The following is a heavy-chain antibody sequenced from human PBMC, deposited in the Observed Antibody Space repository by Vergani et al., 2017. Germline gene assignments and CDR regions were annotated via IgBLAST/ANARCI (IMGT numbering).Heavy chain of an antibody. CDR3: VYRKTGCGTTGCFYPFYYYDYMGV. D-gene: IGHD1-7*01. CDR1: GFSLNTRGVS. J-gene: IGHJ6*03. V-gene: IGHV2-5*04. Sequence: QITLKESGPTLVKPTQTLTLTCTFSGFSLNTRGVSVAWIRQPPGKALDWLALIYWNDDQHYSPSLNNRVTITKDTSKNQVVLTMTNMDYVDTGTYYCVYRKTGCGTTGCFYPFYYYDYMGVWGKGTTVTVSS. CDR2: IYWNDDQ.